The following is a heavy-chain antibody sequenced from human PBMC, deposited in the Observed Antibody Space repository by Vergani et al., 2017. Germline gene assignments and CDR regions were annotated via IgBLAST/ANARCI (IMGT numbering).Heavy chain of an antibody. Sequence: EVELVQSGPEMRKPGESLKISCKGSEYSFGNYWNGWVRQLPGKGLEWMGIIYPADSDTRYSPSFQGQVTISADKSISTALLQWDSLKASDTALYYCARHTTYTDAWGQGTLVTVSS. D-gene: IGHD1-1*01. CDR1: EYSFGNYW. J-gene: IGHJ5*02. CDR3: ARHTTYTDA. CDR2: IYPADSDT. V-gene: IGHV5-51*01.